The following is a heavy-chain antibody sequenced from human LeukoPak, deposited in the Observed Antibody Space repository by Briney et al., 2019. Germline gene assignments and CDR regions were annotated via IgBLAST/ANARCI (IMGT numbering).Heavy chain of an antibody. CDR1: GFSVS. V-gene: IGHV3-66*03. J-gene: IGHJ5*02. Sequence: GGSLRLSCAGSGFSVSMSWVRQAPGKGLEWASLIRDSGETFYADSVKGRFTISRDNSKNTMYLQMNRLRVEDTAVYFCARDRAVTQDWVEFDPWGQGTLVTVS. CDR2: IRDSGET. D-gene: IGHD4-17*01. CDR3: ARDRAVTQDWVEFDP.